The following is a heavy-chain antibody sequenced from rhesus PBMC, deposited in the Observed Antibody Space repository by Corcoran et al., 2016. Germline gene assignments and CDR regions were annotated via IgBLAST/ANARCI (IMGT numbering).Heavy chain of an antibody. CDR2: INYDGSEK. Sequence: EVQLVESGGGLVQPGGSLRLSCATSGFTFSSTRMNWIRQAPGKRLEWLVDINYDGSEKYYVDSVKGRFTISRDNAKNCLYLQMNSLRAEDTAVYYCVGSFEYFEFWGQGALVTVSS. V-gene: IGHV3S35*01. J-gene: IGHJ1*01. CDR1: GFTFSSTR. CDR3: VGSFEYFEF.